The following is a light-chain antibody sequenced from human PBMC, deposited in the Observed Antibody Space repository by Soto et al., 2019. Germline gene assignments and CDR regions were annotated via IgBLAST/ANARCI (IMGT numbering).Light chain of an antibody. V-gene: IGKV3-20*01. J-gene: IGKJ5*01. CDR1: QSVSSD. CDR3: QQYGSSLT. Sequence: EIVLTQSPATLSLSPGERASLSCRASQSVSSDLAWYQQKPVQAPRFLIYGASTRPIGIPDRFSGSGSGTDFTLTISRLEPEDFAVYYCQQYGSSLTFGQGTRLEIK. CDR2: GAS.